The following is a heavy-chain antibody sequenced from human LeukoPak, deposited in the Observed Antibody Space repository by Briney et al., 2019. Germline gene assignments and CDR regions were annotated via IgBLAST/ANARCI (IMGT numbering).Heavy chain of an antibody. V-gene: IGHV4-39*01. CDR3: ARLGRGTSWLFDY. CDR1: GGSISSSSYY. Sequence: SESLSLTCTVSGGSISSSSYYWGWIRQPPGKGLEWIGSIYYSGSTYYNPSLKSRVTISVDTSKNQFSLKLSSVTAADTAVYYCARLGRGTSWLFDYWGQGTLVTVSS. J-gene: IGHJ4*02. D-gene: IGHD2-2*01. CDR2: IYYSGST.